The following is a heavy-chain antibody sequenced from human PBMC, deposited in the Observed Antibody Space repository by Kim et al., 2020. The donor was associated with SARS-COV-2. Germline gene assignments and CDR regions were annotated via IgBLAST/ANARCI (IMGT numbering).Heavy chain of an antibody. V-gene: IGHV3-23*01. CDR1: GFTFSSYA. CDR3: AKVSLSGSYYQGNDYYYGMDV. J-gene: IGHJ6*02. CDR2: ISGSGGST. D-gene: IGHD1-26*01. Sequence: GGSLRLSCAASGFTFSSYAMSWVRQAPGKGLEWVSAISGSGGSTYYADSVEGRITISSDNAKNTLYLQMNSLRGEDTAVYYSAKVSLSGSYYQGNDYYYGMDVWGQGTTVTVSS.